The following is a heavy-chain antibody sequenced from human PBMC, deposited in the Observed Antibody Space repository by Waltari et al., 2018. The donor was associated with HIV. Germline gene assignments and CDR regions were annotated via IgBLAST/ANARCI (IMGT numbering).Heavy chain of an antibody. V-gene: IGHV3-53*05. Sequence: VETGGTVIRPGGFLRLSCSPLNFSVGNNFVTWLRLAPGRTLEWGSSIYMDDTDHYADSVKGRFTVSRDKFRNTVHLLMNFLLFEDTATYFCVKGVRYYGPWGQGTPVTVSS. CDR2: IYMDDTD. J-gene: IGHJ5*02. CDR1: NFSVGNNF. CDR3: VKGVRYYGP. D-gene: IGHD3-16*01.